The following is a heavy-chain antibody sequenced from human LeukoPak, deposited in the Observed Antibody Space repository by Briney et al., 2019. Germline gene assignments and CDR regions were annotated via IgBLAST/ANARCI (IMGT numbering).Heavy chain of an antibody. J-gene: IGHJ4*02. D-gene: IGHD6-19*01. CDR2: ISWNSGSI. CDR3: AKGKESAVAGYYFDY. Sequence: GRSLRLSCAASGFTFDDYAMHWVRQAPGKGLEWVSGISWNSGSIGYADSVKGRFTISRDNAKNSLYLQMNSLRAEDMALYYCAKGKESAVAGYYFDYWRQGTLVTVSS. CDR1: GFTFDDYA. V-gene: IGHV3-9*03.